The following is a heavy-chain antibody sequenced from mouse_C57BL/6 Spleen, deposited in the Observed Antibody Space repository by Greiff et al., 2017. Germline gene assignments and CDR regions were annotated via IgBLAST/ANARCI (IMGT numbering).Heavy chain of an antibody. D-gene: IGHD2-2*01. CDR1: GFNIKDYY. V-gene: IGHV14-2*01. J-gene: IGHJ4*01. CDR2: IDPEDGET. Sequence: VQLKESGAELVKPGASVKLSCTASGFNIKDYYMHWVKQRTEQGLEWIGRIDPEDGETKYAPKFQGKATITADTSSNTAYLQLSSLTSEDTAVYYCAREWLPNYYAMDYWGQGTSVTVSS. CDR3: AREWLPNYYAMDY.